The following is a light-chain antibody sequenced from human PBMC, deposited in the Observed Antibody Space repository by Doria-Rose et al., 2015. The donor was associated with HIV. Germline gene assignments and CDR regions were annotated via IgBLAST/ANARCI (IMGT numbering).Light chain of an antibody. CDR1: QSFSSTY. J-gene: IGKJ1*01. V-gene: IGKV3-20*01. CDR3: HQYGTSWM. CDR2: DGS. Sequence: DIVMTQSPGTLSLSPGERATLSCMASQSFSSTYLAWYQQKPGQAPSLLIYDGSTRATGIPDRFSASGSGTDFTLTINRLEPEDFALYYCHQYGTSWMFGQGTKVEI.